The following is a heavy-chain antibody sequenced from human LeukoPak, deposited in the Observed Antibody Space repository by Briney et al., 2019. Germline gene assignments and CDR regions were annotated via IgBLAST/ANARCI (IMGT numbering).Heavy chain of an antibody. V-gene: IGHV4-34*01. D-gene: IGHD3-22*01. CDR2: INHSGST. CDR3: ARRRGGYYYDSSLVY. J-gene: IGHJ4*02. Sequence: SETLSLTCAVYGGSFSGYYWSWIRQPPGKGLEWIGEINHSGSTNYNPSLKSRVTISVDTSKNQFSLKLSSVTAADTAVYYCARRRGGYYYDSSLVYWGQGTLVTVSS. CDR1: GGSFSGYY.